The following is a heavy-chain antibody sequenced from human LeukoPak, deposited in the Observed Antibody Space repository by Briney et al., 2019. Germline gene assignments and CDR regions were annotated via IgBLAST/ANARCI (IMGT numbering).Heavy chain of an antibody. V-gene: IGHV3-23*01. D-gene: IGHD3-3*01. CDR1: GFTFSSYA. Sequence: GGSLRLSCAASGFTFSSYAMSWVRQAPGKGLEWVSAISGSGGSTYYADSVKGRFTISRDNSKNTLSLQMNSLRAEDTAVYYCAKDGPLLWSGYYNFDYWGQGTLVTVSS. CDR3: AKDGPLLWSGYYNFDY. CDR2: ISGSGGST. J-gene: IGHJ4*02.